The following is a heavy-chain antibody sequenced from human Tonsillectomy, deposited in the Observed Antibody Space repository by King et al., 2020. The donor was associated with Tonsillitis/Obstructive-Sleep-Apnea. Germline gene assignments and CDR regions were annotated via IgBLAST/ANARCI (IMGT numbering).Heavy chain of an antibody. V-gene: IGHV3-30*03. J-gene: IGHJ4*02. D-gene: IGHD6-13*01. CDR2: ISYDGSKT. CDR1: GFTFSSFG. Sequence: VQLVESGGGVVQPGRSLRLSCAASGFTFSSFGMHWVRQAPGKGLEWVAVISYDGSKTYCADSVKGRFTVSKDESKNTLYLQMNSLRAEDAAVYYCARDRSSSWSLDYWGQGTLVTVSS. CDR3: ARDRSSSWSLDY.